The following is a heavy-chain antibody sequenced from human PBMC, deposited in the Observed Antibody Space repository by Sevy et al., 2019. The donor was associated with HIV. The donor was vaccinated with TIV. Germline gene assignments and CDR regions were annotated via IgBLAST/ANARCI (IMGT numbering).Heavy chain of an antibody. CDR3: ARDRLGSSTSCYSCYYGMDV. CDR1: GYTFTGYY. J-gene: IGHJ6*02. D-gene: IGHD2-2*02. V-gene: IGHV1-2*02. Sequence: ASVKVSCKASGYTFTGYYMHWVRQAPGQGLEWMGWINPNSGGTNYAQKFQGRVTMTRDKSISTAYMELSRLRSDDTAVYYCARDRLGSSTSCYSCYYGMDVWGQGTTVTVSS. CDR2: INPNSGGT.